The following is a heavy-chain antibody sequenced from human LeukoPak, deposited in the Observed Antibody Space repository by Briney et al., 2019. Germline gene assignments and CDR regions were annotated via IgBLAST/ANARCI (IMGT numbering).Heavy chain of an antibody. J-gene: IGHJ5*02. D-gene: IGHD5-12*01. Sequence: GGSLRLSCAASGFTFSSYAMSWVRQAPGKGLEWVANIKQDGSEKYYVDSVKGRFTISRDNAKNSLYLQMNSLRAEDTAVYYCARRTKLISGYGGLPWFDPWGQGTLVTVSS. V-gene: IGHV3-7*01. CDR2: IKQDGSEK. CDR3: ARRTKLISGYGGLPWFDP. CDR1: GFTFSSYA.